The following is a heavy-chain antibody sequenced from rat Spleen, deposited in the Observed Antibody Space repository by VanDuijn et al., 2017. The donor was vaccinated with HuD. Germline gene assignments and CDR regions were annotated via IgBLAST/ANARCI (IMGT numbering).Heavy chain of an antibody. CDR2: VSYDGSST. Sequence: EVQLVESGGGLVQPGGSLELSCAASGFIFSDFYMAWVRQAPTKGLEWVATVSYDGSSTYYRDSVRGRFTISSDNAKTTLYLQMDSLRSEDTATYYCTRGRVMDAWGQGASVTVSS. J-gene: IGHJ4*01. V-gene: IGHV5-7*01. CDR1: GFIFSDFY. D-gene: IGHD1-11*01. CDR3: TRGRVMDA.